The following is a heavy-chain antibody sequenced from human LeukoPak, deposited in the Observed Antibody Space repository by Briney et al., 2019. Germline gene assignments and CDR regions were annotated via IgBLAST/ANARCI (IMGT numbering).Heavy chain of an antibody. Sequence: PGGSLRLSCAASGLTFSSYAMSWVRQAPGKGLEWVSAISGSGGSTYYADSVKGRFTISRDNSKNTLYLQMNSLRAEDTAVYYCAKDLLDYGDDSNWFDPWGQGTLVTVSS. V-gene: IGHV3-23*01. CDR3: AKDLLDYGDDSNWFDP. CDR2: ISGSGGST. D-gene: IGHD4-17*01. J-gene: IGHJ5*02. CDR1: GLTFSSYA.